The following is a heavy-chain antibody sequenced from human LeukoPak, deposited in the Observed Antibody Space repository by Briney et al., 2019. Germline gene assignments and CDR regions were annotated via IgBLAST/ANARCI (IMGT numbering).Heavy chain of an antibody. CDR1: AGSVSGDY. Sequence: SPTQSPTRTVSAGSVSGDYWTWIRLQPGKGLEWIGYIYYSGTTHYGAALKGRVTISVDTSKNQFSLHMSSVTVADTAVYYCARQSVVAGPQWFDPWGQGTLVTVSS. J-gene: IGHJ5*02. V-gene: IGHV4-59*08. CDR3: ARQSVVAGPQWFDP. CDR2: IYYSGTT. D-gene: IGHD2-2*01.